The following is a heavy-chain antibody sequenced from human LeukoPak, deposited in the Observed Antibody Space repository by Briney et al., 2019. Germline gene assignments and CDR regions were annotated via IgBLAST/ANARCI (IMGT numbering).Heavy chain of an antibody. J-gene: IGHJ4*02. Sequence: GGSLRLSCAASGFTLSAYAMHWVRQAPGKGLEWVALISYDGSNKYYADFVKGRFTISRDSSKNTLYLQVNSLRAEDTAVYYCAKEGLGSSWYPNYFDYWGQGTRVSVSS. CDR2: ISYDGSNK. D-gene: IGHD6-13*01. CDR3: AKEGLGSSWYPNYFDY. V-gene: IGHV3-30*18. CDR1: GFTLSAYA.